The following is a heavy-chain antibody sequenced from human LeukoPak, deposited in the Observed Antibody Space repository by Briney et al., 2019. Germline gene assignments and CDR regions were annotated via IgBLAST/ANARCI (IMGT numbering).Heavy chain of an antibody. V-gene: IGHV4-59*01. CDR3: ARERGAGTLDY. CDR2: IYYSGST. CDR1: GGSISSYY. J-gene: IGHJ4*02. D-gene: IGHD6-19*01. Sequence: SETLSLTCTVSGGSISSYYWSWIRQPPGKGLEWIGYIYYSGSTNYNPSLKSRVTISVDTSRNQFSLKLSSVTAADTAVYYCARERGAGTLDYWGQGTLVTVSS.